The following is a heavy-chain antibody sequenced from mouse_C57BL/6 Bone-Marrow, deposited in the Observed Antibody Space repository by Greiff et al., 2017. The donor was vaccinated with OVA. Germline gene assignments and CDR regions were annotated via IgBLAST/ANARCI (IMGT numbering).Heavy chain of an antibody. V-gene: IGHV1-19*01. D-gene: IGHD1-1*01. CDR2: INPYNGGT. Sequence: VQLQQSGPVLVKPGASVKMSCKASGYTFTDYYMNWVKQSHGKSLEWIGVINPYNGGTSYNQKFKGKATLTVDKSSSTAYMELNSLTSEDSAVYYCAREDYSAWFAYWGKGTLVTVSA. CDR3: AREDYSAWFAY. CDR1: GYTFTDYY. J-gene: IGHJ3*01.